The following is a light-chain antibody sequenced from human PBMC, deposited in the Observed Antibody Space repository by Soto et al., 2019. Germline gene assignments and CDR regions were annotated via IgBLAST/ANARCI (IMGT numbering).Light chain of an antibody. J-gene: IGKJ4*01. V-gene: IGKV4-1*01. CDR3: QQCYSTPLT. CDR1: QNVLYNSNNKNY. CDR2: WAS. Sequence: DSVMTQTPASLSVSLGERATVNCKSSQNVLYNSNNKNYLAWYQQKPRQPPKLLIYWASTRESGVPARFSGSGSGTVFTLTIKSLQAEDVAVYYCQQCYSTPLTFGGGTKVDIK.